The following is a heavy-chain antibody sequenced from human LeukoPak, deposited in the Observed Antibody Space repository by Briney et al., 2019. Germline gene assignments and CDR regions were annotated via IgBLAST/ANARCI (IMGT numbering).Heavy chain of an antibody. Sequence: PGGSLRLSCAASGFTFRSFGMHWVRQAPGKGLEWVSFIRSDGRATDYADSVKGRLTISRDSSRNTLYVQMNSLRDEDTAIYYCAKDRDGGNFYFDYWGQGILVTVSS. J-gene: IGHJ4*02. V-gene: IGHV3-30*02. CDR1: GFTFRSFG. CDR3: AKDRDGGNFYFDY. D-gene: IGHD4-23*01. CDR2: IRSDGRAT.